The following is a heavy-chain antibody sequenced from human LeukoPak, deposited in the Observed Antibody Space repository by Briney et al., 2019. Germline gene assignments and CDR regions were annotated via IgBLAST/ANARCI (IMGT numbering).Heavy chain of an antibody. CDR3: ARDRALDSGSLGFDP. J-gene: IGHJ5*02. CDR1: GYTFTGYY. V-gene: IGHV1-2*06. CDR2: INPNSGGT. Sequence: ASVKVSCKASGYTFTGYYMHWVRQAPGQGLEWMGRINPNSGGTNYGQKFQGRVTMTRDTSISTAYMELSRLRSDDTAVYYCARDRALDSGSLGFDPWGQGTLVTVSS. D-gene: IGHD1-26*01.